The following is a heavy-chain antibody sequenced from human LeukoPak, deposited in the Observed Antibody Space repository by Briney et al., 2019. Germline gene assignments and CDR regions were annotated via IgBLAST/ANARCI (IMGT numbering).Heavy chain of an antibody. CDR1: GGSISSYY. Sequence: SETLSLTCTVSGGSISSYYWSWIRQPPGKGLEWIGYIYYSGSTNYNPSLKSRVTISVDTSKNQFSLKLSSVTAADTAVYYCASEKYYYDSSGYYSWLNAFDIWGQGTMVTVSS. D-gene: IGHD3-22*01. CDR3: ASEKYYYDSSGYYSWLNAFDI. CDR2: IYYSGST. J-gene: IGHJ3*02. V-gene: IGHV4-59*01.